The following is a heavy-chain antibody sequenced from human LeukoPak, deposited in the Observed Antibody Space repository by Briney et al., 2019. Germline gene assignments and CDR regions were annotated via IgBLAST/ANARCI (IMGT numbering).Heavy chain of an antibody. CDR1: GYTFTSYD. Sequence: GASVKVSCKASGYTFTSYDINWVRQATGQGLEWMGWMNPNSGNTGYAQKFQGRVAMTRNTSISTAYMELSSLRSEDTAVYYCARAPVLLWFGELLGSPGRTTEEPGFDPWGQGTLVTVSS. CDR2: MNPNSGNT. D-gene: IGHD3-10*01. V-gene: IGHV1-8*01. J-gene: IGHJ5*02. CDR3: ARAPVLLWFGELLGSPGRTTEEPGFDP.